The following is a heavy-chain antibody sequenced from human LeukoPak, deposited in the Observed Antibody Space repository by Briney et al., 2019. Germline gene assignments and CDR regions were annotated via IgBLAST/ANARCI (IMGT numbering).Heavy chain of an antibody. CDR2: ISSSGGSI. Sequence: GGSLRLSCATSGFTFSSYEMSWVRQAPGKGLEWVSYISSSGGSIYYADSVKGRFTISRDNTKNSLYLQMNSLRAGDTAIYYCAGVGRSSRPGYWGQGTLVTVSS. J-gene: IGHJ4*02. V-gene: IGHV3-48*03. D-gene: IGHD6-6*01. CDR3: AGVGRSSRPGY. CDR1: GFTFSSYE.